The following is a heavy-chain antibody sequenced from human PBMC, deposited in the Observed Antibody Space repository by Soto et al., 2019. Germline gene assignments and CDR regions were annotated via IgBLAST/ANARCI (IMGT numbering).Heavy chain of an antibody. Sequence: ESGGGLVQPGGSLRLSCAASGFTFSSYAMSWVRQAPGKGLEWVSAISGSGGSTYYADSVKGRFTISRDNSKNTLYLQMNSLRAEDTAVYYCAKGVDFWSGYYTHYFDYWGQGTLVTVSS. CDR1: GFTFSSYA. V-gene: IGHV3-23*01. J-gene: IGHJ4*02. D-gene: IGHD3-3*01. CDR2: ISGSGGST. CDR3: AKGVDFWSGYYTHYFDY.